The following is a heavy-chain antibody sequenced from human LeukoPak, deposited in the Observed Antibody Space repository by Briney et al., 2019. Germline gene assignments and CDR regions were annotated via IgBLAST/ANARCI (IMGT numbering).Heavy chain of an antibody. CDR1: GLTFSSYW. D-gene: IGHD6-13*01. J-gene: IGHJ4*02. CDR3: ARCAVAAAGDY. Sequence: GGSLRLSCAASGLTFSSYWMSWVRQAPGKGPEWVANIKPDGSGKYYVDSVKGRFTISRDNAENSLFLHMNSLRAEDTAVYYCARCAVAAAGDYWGRGTLITVSS. CDR2: IKPDGSGK. V-gene: IGHV3-7*01.